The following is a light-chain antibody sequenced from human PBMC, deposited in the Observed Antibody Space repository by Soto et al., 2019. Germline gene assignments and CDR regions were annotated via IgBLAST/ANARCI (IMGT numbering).Light chain of an antibody. Sequence: QPASVSGSPGQSITISCTGTSGDVGSYNLVSWYQQHPGKAPKLMISEAYKRPSGVSNRFSGSKSGNTASLTISGLQAEDEADYYCCSYAPSSTWVFGGGTKVTVL. V-gene: IGLV2-23*01. CDR3: CSYAPSSTWV. J-gene: IGLJ3*02. CDR1: SGDVGSYNL. CDR2: EAY.